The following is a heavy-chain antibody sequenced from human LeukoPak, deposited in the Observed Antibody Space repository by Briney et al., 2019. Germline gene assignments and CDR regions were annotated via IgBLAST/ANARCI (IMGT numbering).Heavy chain of an antibody. Sequence: GASVKVSCKASGGTFSSYAISWVRQAPGQGLEWMGGIIPIFGTANYAQKFQGRVTITADESTSTAYMELSSPRSEDTAVYYCAREGSGSYSDAFDIWGQGTMVTVSS. V-gene: IGHV1-69*13. CDR1: GGTFSSYA. CDR3: AREGSGSYSDAFDI. D-gene: IGHD1-26*01. J-gene: IGHJ3*02. CDR2: IIPIFGTA.